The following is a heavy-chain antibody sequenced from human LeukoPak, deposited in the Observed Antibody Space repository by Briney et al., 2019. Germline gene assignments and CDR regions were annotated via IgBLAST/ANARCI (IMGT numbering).Heavy chain of an antibody. CDR3: AKVPFGTPSGFVDY. J-gene: IGHJ4*02. D-gene: IGHD1-14*01. V-gene: IGHV1-8*01. Sequence: GASVKVSCKASGYTFTSYDINWVRQATGQGLEWMGWMNPNSGNTGYAQKFQGRVTMTRNTSISTAYMELSSLRSEDTAVYYCAKVPFGTPSGFVDYWGQGTLVTVSS. CDR2: MNPNSGNT. CDR1: GYTFTSYD.